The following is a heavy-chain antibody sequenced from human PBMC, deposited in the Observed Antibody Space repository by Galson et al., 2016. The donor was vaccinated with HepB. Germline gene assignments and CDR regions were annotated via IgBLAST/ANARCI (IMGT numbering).Heavy chain of an antibody. CDR2: VSWKRDKI. CDR1: GFTFEHFA. V-gene: IGHV3-9*01. Sequence: SLRLSCAASGFTFEHFAMHWVRQAPGKGLEWVSGVSWKRDKIVYVDSVRGRFTISRDNAKQSLYLQMNSLRREDTALYFCAKGLYGDAVDGFDIWGQGTRVTVSS. J-gene: IGHJ3*02. D-gene: IGHD4-17*01. CDR3: AKGLYGDAVDGFDI.